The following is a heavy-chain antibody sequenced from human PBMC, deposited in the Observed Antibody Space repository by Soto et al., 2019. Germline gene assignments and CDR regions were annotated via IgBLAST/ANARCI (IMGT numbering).Heavy chain of an antibody. J-gene: IGHJ5*02. D-gene: IGHD2-15*01. V-gene: IGHV3-23*01. CDR2: ISDSADST. CDR3: AKHCSGVSCLP. CDR1: RFTFSSYA. Sequence: PGGSLRLSCAASRFTFSSYAMTWVRQAPGKGLEWVSAISDSADSTYYADSVRGRFTVSRDNSKNTLYLQMNSLRAEDTAVYYCAKHCSGVSCLPCGQGTRVTVAS.